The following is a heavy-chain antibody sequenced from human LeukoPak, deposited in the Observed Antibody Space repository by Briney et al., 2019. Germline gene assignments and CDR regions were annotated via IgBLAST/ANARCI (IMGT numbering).Heavy chain of an antibody. Sequence: ASVKVSCKASGGTFSSYAISWVRQAPGQGLEWMGGIIPIFGTANYAQKFQGRVTITADKSTSTAYMELSSLRSEDTAVYYCARGSGYSYGFTGRERTKSRLDYWGQGTLVTVSS. CDR1: GGTFSSYA. V-gene: IGHV1-69*06. D-gene: IGHD5-18*01. CDR2: IIPIFGTA. J-gene: IGHJ4*02. CDR3: ARGSGYSYGFTGRERTKSRLDY.